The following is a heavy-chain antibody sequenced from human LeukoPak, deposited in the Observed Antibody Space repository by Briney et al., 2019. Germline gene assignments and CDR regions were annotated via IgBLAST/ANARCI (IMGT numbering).Heavy chain of an antibody. V-gene: IGHV4-39*01. Sequence: PSETLSLTCTVSGGSITISSHYWGWVRQAPGKGLEWIASIYYSGSTYYNPSLKSRVTMSVDTFENQFSLKLSSVTAADTAVYYCARHGVQDYALFDYWGQGTLVTVSS. J-gene: IGHJ4*02. CDR3: ARHGVQDYALFDY. D-gene: IGHD3-3*01. CDR2: IYYSGST. CDR1: GGSITISSHY.